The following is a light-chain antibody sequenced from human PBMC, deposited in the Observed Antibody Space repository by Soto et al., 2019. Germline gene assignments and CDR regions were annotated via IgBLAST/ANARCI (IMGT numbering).Light chain of an antibody. CDR3: QQYGSSPRT. CDR1: QSVSSSY. Sequence: EIVLTQSPGTLSLSPGERATLSCRASQSVSSSYLAWYQQKLGQAPRLLIYGASSKATGIPDRFSGSGSGTDVTLTINRLEPEDFAVYYCQQYGSSPRTFGQGTKLEIK. J-gene: IGKJ2*01. V-gene: IGKV3-20*01. CDR2: GAS.